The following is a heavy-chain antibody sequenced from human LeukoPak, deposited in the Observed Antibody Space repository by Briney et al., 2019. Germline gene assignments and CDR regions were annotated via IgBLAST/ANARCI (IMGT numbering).Heavy chain of an antibody. D-gene: IGHD1-26*01. J-gene: IGHJ4*02. CDR3: ARGSGGSYYYFDY. Sequence: PGGSLRLSCAASGFTISSNYMSWVRQAPGKGLEWVSVIYSGGSTYYADSVKGRFTISRDNSKNTLYLQMNSLRAEDTAIYYCARGSGGSYYYFDYWGQGTLVTVSS. CDR1: GFTISSNY. CDR2: IYSGGST. V-gene: IGHV3-66*01.